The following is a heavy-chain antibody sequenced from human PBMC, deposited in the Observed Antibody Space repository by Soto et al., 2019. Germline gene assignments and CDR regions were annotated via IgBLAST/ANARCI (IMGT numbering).Heavy chain of an antibody. CDR1: GYSFTSYW. CDR3: ASARYSNAFDI. CDR2: IDPSDSYT. Sequence: LKISCKGSGYSFTSYWISWVRQMPGKGLEWVGRIDPSDSYTNYSPSFQGHVTISADKSISTAYLQWSSLKASDTAMYYCASARYSNAFDIWGQGTMVTVSS. D-gene: IGHD1-20*01. V-gene: IGHV5-10-1*01. J-gene: IGHJ3*02.